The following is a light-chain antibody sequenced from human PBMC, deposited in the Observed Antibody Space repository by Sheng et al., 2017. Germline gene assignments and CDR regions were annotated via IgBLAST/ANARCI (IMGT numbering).Light chain of an antibody. CDR2: KAS. Sequence: DIQMTQSPSTLSASVGDRVTITCRASESMSYWLAWYQQKPGKAPKLLIYKASALESGVPSRFSGSGSRTEFTLTISSLQPDDFATYYCQQYQSYPHTFGPGTKLEI. V-gene: IGKV1-5*03. J-gene: IGKJ2*01. CDR3: QQYQSYPHT. CDR1: ESMSYW.